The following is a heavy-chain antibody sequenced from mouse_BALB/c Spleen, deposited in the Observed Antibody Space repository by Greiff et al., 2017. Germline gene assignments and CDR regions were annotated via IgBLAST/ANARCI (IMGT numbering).Heavy chain of an antibody. CDR2: ISYSGST. J-gene: IGHJ4*01. Sequence: EVQLVESGPGLVKPSQSLSLTCTVTGYSITSDYAWNWIRQFPGNKLEWMGYISYSGSTSYNPSLKSRISITRDTSKNQFFLQLNSVTTEDTATYYCARGGDGYYVYYAMDYWGQGTSVTVSS. CDR3: ARGGDGYYVYYAMDY. CDR1: GYSITSDYA. D-gene: IGHD2-3*01. V-gene: IGHV3-2*02.